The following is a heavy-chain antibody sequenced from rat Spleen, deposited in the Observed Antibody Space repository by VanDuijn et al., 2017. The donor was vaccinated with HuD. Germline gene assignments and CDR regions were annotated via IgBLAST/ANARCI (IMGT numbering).Heavy chain of an antibody. J-gene: IGHJ2*01. CDR2: ISYDGRNT. CDR3: ARLRGDYFDY. Sequence: EVQLVESGGGLVQPGRSMKLSCAVSGFIFSDYYMAWVRQAPTKGLEWVATISYDGRNTYYGDSVKGRFTIPRDNAKSTLYLQMDSLRSEDTATYYCARLRGDYFDYCGQGVMVTVSS. D-gene: IGHD1-11*01. CDR1: GFIFSDYY. V-gene: IGHV5-22*01.